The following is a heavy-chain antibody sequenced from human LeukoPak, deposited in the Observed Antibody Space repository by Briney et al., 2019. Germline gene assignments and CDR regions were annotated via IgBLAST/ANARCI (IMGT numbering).Heavy chain of an antibody. CDR1: GGTLSSYA. D-gene: IGHD6-13*01. V-gene: IGHV1-69*13. CDR2: IIPMFGTS. Sequence: SVKVSCKASGGTLSSYAISWVRQAPGQGLEWMGGIIPMFGTSNYTLKFQGRLTISADESKNTAFMELTSLRSEDTAVYYCARDPAYSSSWYVYYYYYMDVWGKGTTVTVSS. CDR3: ARDPAYSSSWYVYYYYYMDV. J-gene: IGHJ6*03.